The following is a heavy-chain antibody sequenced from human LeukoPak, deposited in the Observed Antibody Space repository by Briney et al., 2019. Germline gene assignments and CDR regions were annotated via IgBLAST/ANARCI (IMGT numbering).Heavy chain of an antibody. CDR3: ARDWIGDSSSSSDY. CDR2: INWNGGST. CDR1: GITFDDYG. V-gene: IGHV3-20*04. J-gene: IGHJ4*02. Sequence: PGGSLRLSCAASGITFDDYGMSWVRQAPGKGLEWVSGINWNGGSTGYADSVKGRFTISRDNAKNSLYLQMNSLRAEDTALYYCARDWIGDSSSSSDYWGQGTLVTVSS. D-gene: IGHD6-6*01.